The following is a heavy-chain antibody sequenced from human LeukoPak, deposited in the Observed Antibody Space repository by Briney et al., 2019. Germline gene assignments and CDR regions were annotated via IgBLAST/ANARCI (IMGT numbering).Heavy chain of an antibody. CDR1: GYSFSTGYY. V-gene: IGHV4-61*01. CDR2: IYYSGST. D-gene: IGHD2-15*01. Sequence: SETLSLTCAVSGYSFSTGYYWGWIRQPPGKGLEWIGHIYYSGSTNYNPSHKSRVTISVDTSKNQFSLKLSSVTAADTAVYYCARFIGYYYMDVWGKGTTVTVSS. CDR3: ARFIGYYYMDV. J-gene: IGHJ6*03.